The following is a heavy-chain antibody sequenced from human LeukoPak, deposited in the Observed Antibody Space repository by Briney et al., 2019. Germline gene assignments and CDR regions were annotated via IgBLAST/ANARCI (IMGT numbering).Heavy chain of an antibody. CDR3: ARHLGYSYGYRFYFDY. J-gene: IGHJ4*02. CDR1: GGSISSYY. CDR2: IYYSGST. V-gene: IGHV4-59*08. Sequence: SETLSLTCTVSGGSISSYYWSWIRQPPGKGLVWIGYIYYSGSTNYNSSLESRVTISVDTFKNQFSLKLSSVTAADTAVYYCARHLGYSYGYRFYFDYWGQGTLVTVSS. D-gene: IGHD5-18*01.